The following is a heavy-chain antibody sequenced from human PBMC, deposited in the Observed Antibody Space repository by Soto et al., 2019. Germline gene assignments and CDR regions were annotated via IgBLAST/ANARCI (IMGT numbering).Heavy chain of an antibody. J-gene: IGHJ4*02. CDR2: INAGNGNT. V-gene: IGHV1-3*01. D-gene: IGHD2-2*01. Sequence: ASVKVSCKASGYTFTSYAMHWVRQAPGQRLEWMGWINAGNGNTKYSQKFQGRVTITRDTSASTAYMELSSLRSEDTAVYYCARNLLDILIPDARWVCLGYWGQGTLVTVSS. CDR3: ARNLLDILIPDARWVCLGY. CDR1: GYTFTSYA.